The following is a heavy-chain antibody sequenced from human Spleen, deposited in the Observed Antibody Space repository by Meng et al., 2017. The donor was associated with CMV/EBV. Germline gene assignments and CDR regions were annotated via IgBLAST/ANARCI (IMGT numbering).Heavy chain of an antibody. V-gene: IGHV4-61*08. CDR1: GGSVSSGGYY. Sequence: SETLSLTCTVSGGSVSSGGYYWSWIRQPPGKGLEWIGYIYYSGSTNYNPPLKSRVTISLDTSKNQFSLKLSSVTAADTAVYYCARYYGAIFGVITPVFDYWGQGTLVTVSS. CDR2: IYYSGST. J-gene: IGHJ4*02. D-gene: IGHD3-3*01. CDR3: ARYYGAIFGVITPVFDY.